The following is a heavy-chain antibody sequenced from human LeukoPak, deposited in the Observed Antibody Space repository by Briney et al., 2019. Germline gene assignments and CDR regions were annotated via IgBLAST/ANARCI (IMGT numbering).Heavy chain of an antibody. CDR3: ARVAIAAAAPCDY. D-gene: IGHD6-13*01. V-gene: IGHV4-34*01. CDR1: GGSFSGYY. J-gene: IGHJ4*02. Sequence: SETLSLTCAVYGGSFSGYYWRWIRQPPGKGLEWSGEINHSGSTNYNPSLKSRVTISVDTAKNQFSLKLSSVTAADTAVYYCARVAIAAAAPCDYWGQGTLVTVSS. CDR2: INHSGST.